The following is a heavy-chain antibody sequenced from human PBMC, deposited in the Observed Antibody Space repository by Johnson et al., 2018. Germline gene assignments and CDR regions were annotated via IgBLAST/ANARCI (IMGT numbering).Heavy chain of an antibody. D-gene: IGHD5-18*01. CDR1: GFTFSSYA. CDR3: AKTTAMVRTDTFDI. Sequence: EVQLLESGGGLVQPGGSLRLSCAASGFTFSSYAMSWVRQAPGKGLEWVSAISGSGGNTYYADSVTGRFTISRDNSKNTLYLQRNSLRAEDTAVYFWAKTTAMVRTDTFDIWGQGTMVTVSS. J-gene: IGHJ3*02. V-gene: IGHV3-23*01. CDR2: ISGSGGNT.